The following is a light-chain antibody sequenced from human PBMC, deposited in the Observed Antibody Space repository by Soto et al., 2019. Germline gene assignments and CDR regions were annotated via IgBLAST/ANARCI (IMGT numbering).Light chain of an antibody. CDR2: GAS. V-gene: IGKV3-15*01. J-gene: IGKJ2*01. CDR1: QSISTN. CDR3: QQYNAWPPET. Sequence: EIVMTQSPATLSVSPGESATLSCRASQSISTNLAWYQQRPGQAPRLLMYGASTRAPGIPARFSGRGSETYFTLTISGLQSEDFALYYCQQYNAWPPETFGQGTKLEIK.